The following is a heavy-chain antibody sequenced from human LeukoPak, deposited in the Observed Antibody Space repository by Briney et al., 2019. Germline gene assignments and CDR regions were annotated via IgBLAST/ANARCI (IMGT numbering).Heavy chain of an antibody. Sequence: ASAKLSCKASGYTFTSYGISWVRQAPGQGLEWMGWISAYNGNTNYAQKLQGRVTMTTDTSTSTAYMELRSLRSDDTAVYYCASFGAGYGSGSYYYYGMDVWGQGTTVTVSS. D-gene: IGHD3-10*01. CDR2: ISAYNGNT. V-gene: IGHV1-18*01. J-gene: IGHJ6*02. CDR3: ASFGAGYGSGSYYYYGMDV. CDR1: GYTFTSYG.